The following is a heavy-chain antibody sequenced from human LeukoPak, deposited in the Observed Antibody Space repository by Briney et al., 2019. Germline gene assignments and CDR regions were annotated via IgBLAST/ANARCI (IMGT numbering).Heavy chain of an antibody. CDR1: GFTFSSYG. D-gene: IGHD6-19*01. CDR3: ARDRGDSSGWYYYYGMDV. Sequence: GGSLRLSCAASGFTFSSYGMHWVRQAPGKGLEWVAVIWYDGSNKYYADSVKGRFTISRDNSKNTLYLQMNSLRAEDTAVYYCARDRGDSSGWYYYYGMDVWGQGTTVTVS. V-gene: IGHV3-33*01. J-gene: IGHJ6*02. CDR2: IWYDGSNK.